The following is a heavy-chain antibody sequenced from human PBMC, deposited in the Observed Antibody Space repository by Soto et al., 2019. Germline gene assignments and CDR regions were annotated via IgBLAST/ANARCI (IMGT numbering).Heavy chain of an antibody. CDR1: GFTFSSYA. J-gene: IGHJ4*02. CDR2: ISGSGGST. V-gene: IGHV3-23*01. Sequence: EVQLLESGGGLVQPGGSLRLSCAASGFTFSSYAMSWVRQAPGKGLDWVSAISGSGGSTYYADSVKGRFTISRDNSKNTLYLQMNSLRAEDTAVYYCAKVGGRGLYYFDYWGQGTLVTVSS. CDR3: AKVGGRGLYYFDY. D-gene: IGHD3-10*01.